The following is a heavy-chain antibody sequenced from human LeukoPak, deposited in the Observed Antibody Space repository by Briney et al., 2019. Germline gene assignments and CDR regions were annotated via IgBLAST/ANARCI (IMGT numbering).Heavy chain of an antibody. CDR3: TRDWSIADPYKDAFDI. Sequence: GGSLRLSCTASGFTFGDYAMSWVRQAPGKGLEWVGFIRSKAYGGITEYAASVKGRFTISRDDSKSIAYLQMNSLKTEDTAVYYCTRDWSIADPYKDAFDIWGQGTMVTVSS. J-gene: IGHJ3*02. D-gene: IGHD6-6*01. CDR2: IRSKAYGGIT. CDR1: GFTFGDYA. V-gene: IGHV3-49*04.